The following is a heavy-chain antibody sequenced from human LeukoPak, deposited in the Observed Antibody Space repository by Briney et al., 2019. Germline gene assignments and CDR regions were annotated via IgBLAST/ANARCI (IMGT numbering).Heavy chain of an antibody. Sequence: AGGSLRLSCAASGFTFSSYAMSWVRQAPGKGLEWVSTISGTDGSTSHADSVKGRFTISRDNSKNTLYLQMNSLSAEDTAVYYCAEDWAGYFPYWGQGTLVTVSS. V-gene: IGHV3-23*01. D-gene: IGHD3/OR15-3a*01. CDR2: ISGTDGST. CDR1: GFTFSSYA. J-gene: IGHJ4*02. CDR3: AEDWAGYFPY.